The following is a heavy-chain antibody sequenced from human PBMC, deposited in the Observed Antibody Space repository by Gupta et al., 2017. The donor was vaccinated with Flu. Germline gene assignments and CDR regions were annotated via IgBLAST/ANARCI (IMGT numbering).Heavy chain of an antibody. CDR3: VRGVYCGGSCYSGTDY. D-gene: IGHD2-21*02. CDR2: VDYRGGT. CDR1: GGSIDSVIYY. Sequence: QVQLQESGPGLVKRSQTLSLTCTVSGGSIDSVIYYWTWIRQLPDKGLEWSGYVDYRGGTFYTPSLKSRVSITRDTSKNQFFLSLTSVTDADTAVYYCVRGVYCGGSCYSGTDYWGQGIPVTVSS. J-gene: IGHJ4*02. V-gene: IGHV4-31*02.